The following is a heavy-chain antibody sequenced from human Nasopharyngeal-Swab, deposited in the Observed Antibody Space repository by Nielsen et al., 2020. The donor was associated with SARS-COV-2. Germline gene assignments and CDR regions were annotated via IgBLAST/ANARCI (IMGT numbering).Heavy chain of an antibody. D-gene: IGHD4-11*01. Sequence: GESLKISCAASGFTFNSYGMNWVRQAPGKGLQWVSYISGSTGTIYYADSVKGRFTISRDNSKNTLYLQMNSLRAEDTALYYCVKGGYLHDYINYGDWFDPWGLGTLVTVSS. J-gene: IGHJ5*02. CDR1: GFTFNSYG. CDR2: ISGSTGTI. CDR3: VKGGYLHDYINYGDWFDP. V-gene: IGHV3-48*01.